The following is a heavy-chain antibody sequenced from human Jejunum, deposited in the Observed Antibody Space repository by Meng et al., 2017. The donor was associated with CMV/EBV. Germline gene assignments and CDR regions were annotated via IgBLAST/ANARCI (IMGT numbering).Heavy chain of an antibody. J-gene: IGHJ4*02. V-gene: IGHV5-51*01. CDR2: TYPGDSDT. CDR3: GKHNWGFDY. D-gene: IGHD3-16*01. CDR1: DVNLAHYG. Sequence: KIAFTTSDVNLAHYGSGWVRQRPGKGLDWLAGTYPGDSDTRYNPSSQDLVAISADTSTNTAYPHCDNVQASDTAIYYCGKHNWGFDYWGQGTLVTVSS.